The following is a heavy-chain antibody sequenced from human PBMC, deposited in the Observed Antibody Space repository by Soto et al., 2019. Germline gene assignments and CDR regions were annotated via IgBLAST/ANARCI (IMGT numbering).Heavy chain of an antibody. D-gene: IGHD6-13*01. Sequence: GGSLRLSCAAYGFTFSHYGMPWVRQAPGKGLQWVAAISYDGSNKYYADSVKGRLTISRDNTKNTLHLQMKSLRVDDTAVYFCAKQQGDSSSSDYWGRGTLVTVSS. V-gene: IGHV3-30*18. CDR1: GFTFSHYG. CDR3: AKQQGDSSSSDY. CDR2: ISYDGSNK. J-gene: IGHJ4*02.